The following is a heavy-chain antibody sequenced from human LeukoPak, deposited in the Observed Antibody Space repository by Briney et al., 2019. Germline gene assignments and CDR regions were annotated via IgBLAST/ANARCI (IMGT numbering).Heavy chain of an antibody. CDR2: ISWNSGSI. J-gene: IGHJ4*02. CDR1: GFTFDDYA. V-gene: IGHV3-9*01. CDR3: ARTIQPGYCSSTSCSTAAFDY. Sequence: PGRSLRLSCAASGFTFDDYAMHWVRQAPGKGLEWVSGISWNSGSIGYADSVKGRFTISRDNAKNSLYLQMNSLRAEDTALYYCARTIQPGYCSSTSCSTAAFDYWGQGTLVTVSS. D-gene: IGHD2-2*01.